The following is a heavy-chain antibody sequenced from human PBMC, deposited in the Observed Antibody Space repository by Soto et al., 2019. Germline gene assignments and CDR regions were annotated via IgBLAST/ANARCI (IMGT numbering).Heavy chain of an antibody. CDR1: GYTFTGYY. V-gene: IGHV1-2*04. CDR3: ARDLGEMATIWSRTRTSYYYGMEG. Sequence: ASVKVSCKASGYTFTGYYMHWVRQAPGQGLEWMGWINPNSGGTNYAQKFQGWVTMTRDTSISTAYMELSRLRSDDTAVYYCARDLGEMATIWSRTRTSYYYGMEGWGQRCTVPVSS. CDR2: INPNSGGT. J-gene: IGHJ6*02. D-gene: IGHD5-12*01.